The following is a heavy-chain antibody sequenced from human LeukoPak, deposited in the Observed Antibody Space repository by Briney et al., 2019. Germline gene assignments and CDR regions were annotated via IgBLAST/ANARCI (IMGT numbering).Heavy chain of an antibody. D-gene: IGHD6-13*01. CDR3: ARGALEAGERLKNNWFDP. CDR2: ISNSSSDI. V-gene: IGHV3-21*01. J-gene: IGHJ5*02. Sequence: GGSLRLSCAASGFTFSSYSMNWVRQAPGKGLDWVSSISNSSSDIYYADSVKGRFTISRDNAKNSLYLQMNSLRAEDTALYYCARGALEAGERLKNNWFDPWGQGTLVTVSS. CDR1: GFTFSSYS.